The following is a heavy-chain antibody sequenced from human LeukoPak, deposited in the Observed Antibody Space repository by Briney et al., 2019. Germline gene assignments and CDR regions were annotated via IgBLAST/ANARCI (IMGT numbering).Heavy chain of an antibody. CDR3: ARDRYFLISVSGTIDY. J-gene: IGHJ4*02. CDR2: ISRSSDTL. CDR1: GFTFSSYS. D-gene: IGHD6-19*01. Sequence: QTGGSLRLSCVASGFTFSSYSINWVRQAPGKGLEWIAYISRSSDTLFYADSVKGRFTVSRDNAKNSLYLQMNSLRGEDTALYYCARDRYFLISVSGTIDYWGQGALVTVSS. V-gene: IGHV3-48*01.